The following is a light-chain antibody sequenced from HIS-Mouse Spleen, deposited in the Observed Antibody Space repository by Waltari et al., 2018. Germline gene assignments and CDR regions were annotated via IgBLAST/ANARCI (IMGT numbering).Light chain of an antibody. CDR2: STS. Sequence: QTVVTQEPSLTVSPGGTVTLTCASSTGAVTSGYYPNWFQQKPGQAPRPPIYSTSNKHSWTPARFSGSLLGGKAALTLSGVQPEDEAEYYCLLYYGGAWVFGGGTKLTVL. V-gene: IGLV7-43*01. CDR3: LLYYGGAWV. CDR1: TGAVTSGYY. J-gene: IGLJ3*02.